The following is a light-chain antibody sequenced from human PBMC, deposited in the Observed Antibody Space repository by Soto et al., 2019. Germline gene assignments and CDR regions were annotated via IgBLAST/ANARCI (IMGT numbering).Light chain of an antibody. CDR2: GAS. V-gene: IGKV3-20*01. CDR3: QQDNNWPWT. Sequence: LTQYACTLNLTAGEIATLSCRASQSVSSSYLAWYQQKPGQAPRLLIYGASSRATGIPDRFSGSGSGTDFTLTISCLQSEDFVVYYCQQDNNWPWTFGHGTKVDI. J-gene: IGKJ1*01. CDR1: QSVSSSY.